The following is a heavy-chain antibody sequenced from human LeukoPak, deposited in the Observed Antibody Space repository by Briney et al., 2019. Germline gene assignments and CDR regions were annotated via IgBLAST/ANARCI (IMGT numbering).Heavy chain of an antibody. CDR1: GFTFSSYE. V-gene: IGHV3-48*03. D-gene: IGHD6-19*01. Sequence: SGGSLRLSCAASGFTFSSYEMNWVRQAPGKGLEWVSYISSSGRTIYCADSVKGRFTISRDNAKNSLYLQMNSLRAEDTAVYYCARDQSGWYCDYWGQGTLVTVSS. CDR3: ARDQSGWYCDY. J-gene: IGHJ4*02. CDR2: ISSSGRTI.